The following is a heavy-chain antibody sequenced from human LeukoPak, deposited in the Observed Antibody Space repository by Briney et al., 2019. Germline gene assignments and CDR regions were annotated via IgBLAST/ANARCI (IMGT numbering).Heavy chain of an antibody. D-gene: IGHD6-13*01. CDR3: VRTPASYSSSWSFSYYFDY. CDR1: GFTFSTYY. Sequence: GGSLRLSCEASGFTFSTYYMHWVRQAPGKGLVWVSRINSDGSSTLYADSVKGRFTISRDNGKNTLYLQMNSLRAEDTAVYYCVRTPASYSSSWSFSYYFDYWGQGTLVPVSS. CDR2: INSDGSST. V-gene: IGHV3-74*01. J-gene: IGHJ4*02.